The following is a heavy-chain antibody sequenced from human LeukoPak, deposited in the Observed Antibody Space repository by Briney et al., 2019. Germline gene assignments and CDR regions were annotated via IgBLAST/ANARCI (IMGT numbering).Heavy chain of an antibody. CDR3: ARALLPGIAVAGEDY. Sequence: GGSLRLSCAASGFTFSDYYMSWIRQAPGKGLEWVPYISSSSSYTNYADSVKGRFTISRDNAKNSLYLQMNSLRAEDTAVYYCARALLPGIAVAGEDYWGQGTLVTVSS. CDR1: GFTFSDYY. J-gene: IGHJ4*02. CDR2: ISSSSSYT. D-gene: IGHD6-19*01. V-gene: IGHV3-11*05.